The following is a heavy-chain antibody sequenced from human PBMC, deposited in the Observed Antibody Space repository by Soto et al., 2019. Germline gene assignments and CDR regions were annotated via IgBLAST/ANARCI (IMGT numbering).Heavy chain of an antibody. CDR2: IGTLFDT. CDR1: GFTFSTYD. Sequence: EVQLVESGGALVRPGGSLRLSCVASGFTFSTYDMHWVRQVPGKRLEWVSAIGTLFDTYYTPSVEGRFTVSRENGRNSFFLQMNTLRVGDTGLSYCLIGRSNDIRSSPPPKFDPWGRGTKVTVSS. CDR3: LIGRSNDIRSSPPPKFDP. J-gene: IGHJ5*02. V-gene: IGHV3-13*01. D-gene: IGHD3-3*01.